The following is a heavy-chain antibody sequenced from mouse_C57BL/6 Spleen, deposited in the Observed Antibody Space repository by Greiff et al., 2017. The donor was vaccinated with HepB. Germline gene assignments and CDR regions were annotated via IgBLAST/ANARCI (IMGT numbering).Heavy chain of an antibody. CDR1: GFTFSDYG. CDR2: ISNLAYSI. V-gene: IGHV5-15*01. CDR3: ARQDPIYDGNWAMDY. D-gene: IGHD2-1*01. J-gene: IGHJ4*01. Sequence: EVKLVESGGGLVQPGGSLKLSCAASGFTFSDYGMAWVRQAPRKGPEWVAFISNLAYSIYYADTVTGRFTISRENAKNTLYLEMSSLRSEDTAMYYCARQDPIYDGNWAMDYWGQGTSVTVSS.